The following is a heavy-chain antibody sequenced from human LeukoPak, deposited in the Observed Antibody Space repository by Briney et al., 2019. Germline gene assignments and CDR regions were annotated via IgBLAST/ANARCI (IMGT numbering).Heavy chain of an antibody. CDR1: GFTFSSYA. Sequence: PGGSLRLSCAASGFTFSSYAMSWVRQAPGKGLEWVSAISGSGGSTYYADSVKGRFTISRDNSKNTLYLQMNSLRAEDTAVYYCARVGDDYGDYGGGNDAFDIWGQGTMVTVSS. D-gene: IGHD4-17*01. CDR2: ISGSGGST. J-gene: IGHJ3*02. CDR3: ARVGDDYGDYGGGNDAFDI. V-gene: IGHV3-23*01.